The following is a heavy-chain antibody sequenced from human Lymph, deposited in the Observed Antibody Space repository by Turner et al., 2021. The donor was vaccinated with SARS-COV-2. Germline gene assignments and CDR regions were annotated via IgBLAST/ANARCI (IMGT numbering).Heavy chain of an antibody. D-gene: IGHD1-26*01. J-gene: IGHJ3*02. CDR2: IIPILGIA. Sequence: QVQLVQSGAEVKKPGSSVTVSFKASGGTFSTYVISWVRQAPGQGLEWMGGIIPILGIANYAQKCQGRVTITADKSTSTAYMELSSLRSEDTAVYHCARRHSGNYDAFDIWGQGTMVTVSS. V-gene: IGHV1-69*10. CDR1: GGTFSTYV. CDR3: ARRHSGNYDAFDI.